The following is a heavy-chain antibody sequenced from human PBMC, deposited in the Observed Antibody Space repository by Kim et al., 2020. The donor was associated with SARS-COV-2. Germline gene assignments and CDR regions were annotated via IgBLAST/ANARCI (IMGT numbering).Heavy chain of an antibody. CDR3: ARAGHDAFDI. J-gene: IGHJ3*02. V-gene: IGHV1-18*01. Sequence: TNDARKLRGRVTMTTDTSTSTAYMELRSLRSDDTAVYYCARAGHDAFDIWGQGTMVTVSS. CDR2: T.